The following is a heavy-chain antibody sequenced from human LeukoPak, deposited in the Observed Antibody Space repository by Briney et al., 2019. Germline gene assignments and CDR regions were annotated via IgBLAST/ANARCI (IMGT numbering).Heavy chain of an antibody. V-gene: IGHV4-39*07. CDR2: IYYSGST. CDR1: GGSISSSSYY. J-gene: IGHJ5*02. D-gene: IGHD3-9*01. CDR3: ARALRYFDWLIYKYNWFDP. Sequence: SETLSLTCTVSGGSISSSSYYWGWIRQPPGKGLEWIGSIYYSGSTYYNPSLKSRVTISVDTSKNQFSLKLSSVTAADTAVYYCARALRYFDWLIYKYNWFDPWGQGTLVTVSS.